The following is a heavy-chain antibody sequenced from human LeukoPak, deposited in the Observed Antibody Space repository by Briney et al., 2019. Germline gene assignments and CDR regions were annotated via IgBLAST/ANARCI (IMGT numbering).Heavy chain of an antibody. V-gene: IGHV1-58*01. J-gene: IGHJ4*02. CDR2: IVVGSGNT. CDR3: ARDPEVVVPAAIGYYFDY. CDR1: GFTFTSSA. D-gene: IGHD2-2*01. Sequence: SVKVSCKASGFTFTSSAVQWVRQARGQRLEWIGWIVVGSGNTNYAQKFQERVTITRDMSTSTAYMELSSLRSEDTAVYYCARDPEVVVPAAIGYYFDYWGQGTLVTVSS.